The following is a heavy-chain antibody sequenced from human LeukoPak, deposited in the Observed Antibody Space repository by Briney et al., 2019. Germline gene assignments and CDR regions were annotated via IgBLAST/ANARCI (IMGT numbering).Heavy chain of an antibody. J-gene: IGHJ6*02. V-gene: IGHV1-69*01. CDR1: GGTFSSYA. D-gene: IGHD4-17*01. Sequence: GSSVKVSCKASGGTFSSYAISWVRQAPGQGLEWMGGIIPIFGTANYAQKFQGRVTITADESTSTAYMELSSLRSEDTAVYYCASPTTVTRNDYYYYGMDVWGQGTTVTVSS. CDR2: IIPIFGTA. CDR3: ASPTTVTRNDYYYYGMDV.